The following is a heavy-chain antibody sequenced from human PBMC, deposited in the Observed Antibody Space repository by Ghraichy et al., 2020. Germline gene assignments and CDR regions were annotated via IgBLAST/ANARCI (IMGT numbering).Heavy chain of an antibody. D-gene: IGHD5-12*01. V-gene: IGHV4-39*01. CDR1: GGSISSSSYY. Sequence: SETLSLTCTVSGGSISSSSYYWGWIRQPPGKGLEWIGSIYYSGSTYYNPSLKSRVTISVDTSKNQFSLKLSSVTAADTAVYYCARLGLRLGIMGAFDIWGQGTMVTVSS. CDR2: IYYSGST. CDR3: ARLGLRLGIMGAFDI. J-gene: IGHJ3*02.